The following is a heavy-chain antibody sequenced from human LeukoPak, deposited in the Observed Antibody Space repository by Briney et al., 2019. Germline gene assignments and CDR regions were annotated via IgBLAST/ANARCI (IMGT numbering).Heavy chain of an antibody. V-gene: IGHV5-51*01. CDR1: GYSFTSYW. D-gene: IGHD3-22*01. CDR3: AREVVVEKGFGYYYGMDV. Sequence: PGESLKISCKGSGYSFTSYWIGWVRQMPGKGLEWMGIIYPGDSDTRYSPSFQGQVTISADKSISTAYLQWSSLKASDTAMYYCAREVVVEKGFGYYYGMDVWGQGTTVTVSS. J-gene: IGHJ6*02. CDR2: IYPGDSDT.